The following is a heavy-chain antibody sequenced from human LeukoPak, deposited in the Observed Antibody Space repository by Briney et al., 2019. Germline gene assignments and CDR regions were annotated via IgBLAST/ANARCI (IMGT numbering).Heavy chain of an antibody. Sequence: SVKVSCKASGGTFSSYAISWVRQAPGQGLEWMGGIIPIFGTANYAQKFQGRVTITADESTSTAYMELSSQRSEDTAVYYCARDDIVGAIGYFQHRGQGTLVTVSS. CDR2: IIPIFGTA. J-gene: IGHJ1*01. V-gene: IGHV1-69*01. D-gene: IGHD1-26*01. CDR1: GGTFSSYA. CDR3: ARDDIVGAIGYFQH.